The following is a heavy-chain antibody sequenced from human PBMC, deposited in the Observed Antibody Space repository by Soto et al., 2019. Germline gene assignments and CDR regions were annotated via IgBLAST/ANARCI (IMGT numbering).Heavy chain of an antibody. V-gene: IGHV4-61*01. CDR1: GGSVSSGSYY. CDR2: ISNSGST. Sequence: SETLSLTCTVSGGSVSSGSYYWSWIRQPPGKGLEWIGYISNSGSTKYNPSLKSRVAISVDTSKNQFSLKLSSVTAADTAVYYCARDGYSNFDYWGQGTLVTVSS. CDR3: ARDGYSNFDY. J-gene: IGHJ4*02. D-gene: IGHD4-4*01.